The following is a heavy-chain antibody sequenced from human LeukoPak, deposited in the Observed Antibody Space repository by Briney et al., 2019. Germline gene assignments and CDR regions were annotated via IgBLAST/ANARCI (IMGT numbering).Heavy chain of an antibody. V-gene: IGHV1-8*01. CDR3: ASTEQWLVPLYYYYGMDV. CDR2: MNPNSGNT. J-gene: IGHJ6*02. D-gene: IGHD6-19*01. Sequence: ASVKVSCMASGYTFTSYDIIWVRQATGQGLEWMGWMNPNSGNTGYAQKFQGRVTMTRNTSISTAYMELSSLRSEDTAVYYCASTEQWLVPLYYYYGMDVWGQGSTVTVSS. CDR1: GYTFTSYD.